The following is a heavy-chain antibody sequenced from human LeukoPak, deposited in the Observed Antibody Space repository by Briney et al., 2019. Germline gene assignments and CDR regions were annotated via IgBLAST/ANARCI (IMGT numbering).Heavy chain of an antibody. V-gene: IGHV4-39*01. J-gene: IGHJ4*02. CDR3: ARQSDGYTQFVDY. CDR2: IYYGGYT. Sequence: SETLSLTCTVSGGSISSNNYYWGWIRQPPGTGLEWIGSIYYGGYTYYNPSLKSRVTISVDTSKNQFSLKLSSVTAADTAVYYCARQSDGYTQFVDYWGQGTLVTVSS. CDR1: GGSISSNNYY. D-gene: IGHD5-24*01.